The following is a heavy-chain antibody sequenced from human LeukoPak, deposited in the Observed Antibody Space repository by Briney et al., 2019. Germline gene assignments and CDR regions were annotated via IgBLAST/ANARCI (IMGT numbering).Heavy chain of an antibody. CDR1: GFTFSSYA. Sequence: GGSLRLSCAASGFTFSSYAMHWVRQAPGKGLEWVAVISYDGSNKYYADSVKGRFTISRDNSKNTLYLQMNSLRAEDTAVYYCARVLAPTAGWLQSPLGYWGQGTLVTVSS. CDR2: ISYDGSNK. V-gene: IGHV3-30-3*01. D-gene: IGHD5-24*01. J-gene: IGHJ4*02. CDR3: ARVLAPTAGWLQSPLGY.